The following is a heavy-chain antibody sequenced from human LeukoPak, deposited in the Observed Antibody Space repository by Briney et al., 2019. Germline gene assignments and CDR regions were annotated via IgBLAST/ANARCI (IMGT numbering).Heavy chain of an antibody. J-gene: IGHJ6*03. V-gene: IGHV4-38-2*02. CDR1: GYSISSGYY. D-gene: IGHD4-17*01. Sequence: PSETLSLTCTVSGYSISSGYYWGWIRQPPGKGLEWIGSIYHSGSTYYNPSLKSRVTISVDTSKNQFSLKLGSVTAADTAVYYCARGPYGDYSDYYYYYMDVWGKGTTVTVSS. CDR3: ARGPYGDYSDYYYYYMDV. CDR2: IYHSGST.